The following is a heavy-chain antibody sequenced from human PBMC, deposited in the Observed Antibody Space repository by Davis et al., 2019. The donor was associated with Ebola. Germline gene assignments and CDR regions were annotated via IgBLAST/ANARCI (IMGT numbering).Heavy chain of an antibody. J-gene: IGHJ5*02. V-gene: IGHV4-34*01. D-gene: IGHD3-10*01. CDR2: INHSGST. Sequence: PSETLSLTCAVYGGSFSGYYWSWIRQPPGKGLEWIGEINHSGSTNYNPSLKSRVTISVDTSKNQFSLKLSSVTAADTAVYYCARGVYGPRVGWFDPWGQGTLVTVSS. CDR3: ARGVYGPRVGWFDP. CDR1: GGSFSGYY.